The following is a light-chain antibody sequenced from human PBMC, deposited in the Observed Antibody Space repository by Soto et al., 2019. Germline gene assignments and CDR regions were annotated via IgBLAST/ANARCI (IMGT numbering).Light chain of an antibody. CDR2: DVN. CDR1: SSDVGGYNY. V-gene: IGLV2-11*01. CDR3: CSYAGSNTFA. Sequence: QSALTQPRSVSGSPGQSVTISCTGTSSDVGGYNYVSWYQQHPGRAPKLLIYDVNKRPSGVPDRFSGSKSGTTASLTISGLQAEDEADYYCCSYAGSNTFAFGTGTKLTVL. J-gene: IGLJ1*01.